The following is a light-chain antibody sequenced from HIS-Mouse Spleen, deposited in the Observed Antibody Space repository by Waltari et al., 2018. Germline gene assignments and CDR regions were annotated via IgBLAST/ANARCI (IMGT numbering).Light chain of an antibody. Sequence: QSGLTQPAPVSGSPGQSIPLSRTGTSRDFGRYNLGSWYQQPPGKGPKRMIYEGSKRPSGVSNRFSGSKSGNTASLTISGLQAEDEADYYCCSYAGSSTWVFGGGTKLTVL. CDR1: SRDFGRYNL. CDR3: CSYAGSSTWV. V-gene: IGLV2-23*01. J-gene: IGLJ3*02. CDR2: EGS.